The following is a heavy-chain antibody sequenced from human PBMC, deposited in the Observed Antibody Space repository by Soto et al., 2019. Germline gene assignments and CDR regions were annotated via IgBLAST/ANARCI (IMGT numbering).Heavy chain of an antibody. CDR1: GASISSGGFY. D-gene: IGHD6-13*01. CDR2: IDYRGRT. J-gene: IGHJ5*01. V-gene: IGHV4-31*03. Sequence: QVQLQESGPGLVQPSQTLSLTCTVSGASISSGGFYWSWIRQFPGKGLEWIGYIDYRGRTFYNPSLKSRATISRDTSKSQFSLNVNSVTAADTAVFYCARVSAAGTRWFDCWGQGTLVTVSS. CDR3: ARVSAAGTRWFDC.